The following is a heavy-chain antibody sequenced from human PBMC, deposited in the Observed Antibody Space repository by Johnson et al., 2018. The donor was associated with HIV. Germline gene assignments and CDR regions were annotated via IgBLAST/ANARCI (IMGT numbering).Heavy chain of an antibody. CDR2: ISGSCGST. V-gene: IGHV3-23*04. J-gene: IGHJ3*02. D-gene: IGHD3-22*01. CDR1: GFIFDDFG. Sequence: MQLVESGGGVFRPGGSLRLSCEGFGFIFDDFGLSWVRQAPGKGLEWVSAISGSCGSTYYADSVKGRFTISRDNSKNTLYLQMNSLRAEDTAVYYCARVMGLGGYSLAFDIWGQGTMVTVSS. CDR3: ARVMGLGGYSLAFDI.